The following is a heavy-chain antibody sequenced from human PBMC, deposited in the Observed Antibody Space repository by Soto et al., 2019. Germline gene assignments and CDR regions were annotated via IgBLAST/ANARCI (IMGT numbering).Heavy chain of an antibody. V-gene: IGHV3-23*01. J-gene: IGHJ6*02. CDR3: APRPPHGGVDV. CDR1: GFTFSSYA. CDR2: ISGSGGNT. D-gene: IGHD6-6*01. Sequence: GGSLRLSCATSGFTFSSYAMSWVRQAPGKGLEWVSAISGSGGNTYYADSVKGRFTISRDNSKKTLYLQLNSLRAEDTAVYYCAPRPPHGGVDVWGQGTTVTVSS.